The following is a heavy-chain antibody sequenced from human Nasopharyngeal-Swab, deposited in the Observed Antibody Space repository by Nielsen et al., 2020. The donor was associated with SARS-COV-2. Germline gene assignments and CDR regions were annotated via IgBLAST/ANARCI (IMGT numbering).Heavy chain of an antibody. J-gene: IGHJ4*02. V-gene: IGHV3-48*04. CDR3: ARWRGSTTWYFDY. CDR1: GFTFSSFG. Sequence: GESLKISCAASGFTFSSFGMNWVRQAPGRGPEWLSFISHSSDLIHYADSVKGRFTISRDDAKNSLYLQMSSLRAEDTAVYYCARWRGSTTWYFDYWGQGTLVTVSS. D-gene: IGHD2-2*01. CDR2: ISHSSDLI.